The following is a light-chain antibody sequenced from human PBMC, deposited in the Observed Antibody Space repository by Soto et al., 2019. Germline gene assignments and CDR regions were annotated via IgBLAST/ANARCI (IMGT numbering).Light chain of an antibody. CDR1: QSVSRSY. CDR3: QQYGSSTPIT. CDR2: GAS. J-gene: IGKJ5*01. V-gene: IGKV3-20*01. Sequence: EGVLAQSPGTLSLSPGGRAPLPCRARQSVSRSYLAWYQQKPGQAPRLLIYGASSRATGIPDRFSGSGSGTDFTLTISRLEPEDFAVYYCQQYGSSTPITFGQGTRLEIK.